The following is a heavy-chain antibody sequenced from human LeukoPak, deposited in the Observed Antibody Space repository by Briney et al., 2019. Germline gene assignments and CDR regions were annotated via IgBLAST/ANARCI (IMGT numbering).Heavy chain of an antibody. Sequence: GGSLRLSCAASGFSFSSYSMKWVRQAPGKGLEWVSSISSSSNYIYYADSVKGRFTISRDNAKNSLYLQMNSLRAEDTAVYYCARSDHSSGWYGDVWGKGTTVTVSS. V-gene: IGHV3-21*01. D-gene: IGHD6-19*01. CDR2: ISSSSNYI. CDR3: ARSDHSSGWYGDV. J-gene: IGHJ6*04. CDR1: GFSFSSYS.